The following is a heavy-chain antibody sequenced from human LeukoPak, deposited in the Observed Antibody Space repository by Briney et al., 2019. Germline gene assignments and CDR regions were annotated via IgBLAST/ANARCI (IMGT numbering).Heavy chain of an antibody. Sequence: GGSLRLSCEASGFTFSSYWMSRVRQAPGKGLEWVANIKQDGSEKYYVDSVKGRFTISRDKAKNSLYLQMNSLRAEDTAVYYCARGRGDSSSWYFDYWGQGTLVTVSS. CDR2: IKQDGSEK. CDR3: ARGRGDSSSWYFDY. J-gene: IGHJ4*02. CDR1: GFTFSSYW. V-gene: IGHV3-7*01. D-gene: IGHD6-13*01.